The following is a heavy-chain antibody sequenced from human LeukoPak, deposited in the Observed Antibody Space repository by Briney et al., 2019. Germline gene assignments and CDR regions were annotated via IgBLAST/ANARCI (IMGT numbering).Heavy chain of an antibody. CDR3: ARDPTGATTGLLGY. J-gene: IGHJ4*02. Sequence: GRSLRLSCAASGFTFSSYGMHWVRQAPGKGLEWVAVIWYDGSNKYYADSVKGRFIISRDNSKNTLYLQMNSLRAEDTAVYYCARDPTGATTGLLGYWGQGTLVTVSS. V-gene: IGHV3-33*01. CDR1: GFTFSSYG. D-gene: IGHD1-26*01. CDR2: IWYDGSNK.